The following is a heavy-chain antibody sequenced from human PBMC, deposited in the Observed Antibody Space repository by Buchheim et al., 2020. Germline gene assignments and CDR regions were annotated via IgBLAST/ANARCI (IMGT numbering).Heavy chain of an antibody. CDR2: IYYSGST. Sequence: QVQLQESGPGLVKPSETLSLTCTVSGGSISSGDYYWSWLRQPPGKGLEWIGYIYYSGSTYYNPSLKSRVTISVDTSKNQFSLKLSSVTAADTAVYYCARDRGCSGGSCLGGYYFDYWGQGTL. CDR3: ARDRGCSGGSCLGGYYFDY. J-gene: IGHJ4*02. D-gene: IGHD2-15*01. V-gene: IGHV4-30-4*01. CDR1: GGSISSGDYY.